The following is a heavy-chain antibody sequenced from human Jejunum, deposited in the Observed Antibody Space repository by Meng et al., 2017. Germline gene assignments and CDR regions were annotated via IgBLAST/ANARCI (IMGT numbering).Heavy chain of an antibody. J-gene: IGHJ4*02. CDR3: ARDSETYPTYFDY. CDR2: ISDSGTT. Sequence: VRLQESCPGLGGPSETLSLTCTVSGGSVSSGFYYWSWIRQPPGKGLEWSGYISDSGTTNYNPSLKSRVTMSVDTSKNHFSLKLTSVTAADTAVYFCARDSETYPTYFDYWGQGTLVTVSS. V-gene: IGHV4-61*03. CDR1: GGSVSSGFYY. D-gene: IGHD5-24*01.